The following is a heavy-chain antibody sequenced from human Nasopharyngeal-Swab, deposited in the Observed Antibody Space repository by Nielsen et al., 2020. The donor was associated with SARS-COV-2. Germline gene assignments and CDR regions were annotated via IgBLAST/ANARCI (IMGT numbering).Heavy chain of an antibody. Sequence: GESLKISCAASGFTFSSYWMSWVRQAPGKRLEWVANIKQDGSEKYYVDSVKGRFTISRDNSKNTLYLQMNSLRAEDTAVYYCARAEVAGTWTALGAYYYYGMDVWGQGTTVTVSS. CDR1: GFTFSSYW. CDR2: IKQDGSEK. CDR3: ARAEVAGTWTALGAYYYYGMDV. D-gene: IGHD6-19*01. V-gene: IGHV3-7*01. J-gene: IGHJ6*02.